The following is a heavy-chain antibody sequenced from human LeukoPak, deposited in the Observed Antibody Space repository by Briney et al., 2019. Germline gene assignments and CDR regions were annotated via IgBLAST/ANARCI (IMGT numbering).Heavy chain of an antibody. D-gene: IGHD3-10*01. V-gene: IGHV4-4*02. CDR3: ATNSLWFGELDY. CDR1: GGSISSSNW. CDR2: IYHSEST. Sequence: PSGTLSLTCAVSGGSISSSNWWSWVRQPPGKGLEWIGEIYHSESTNYNPSLKSRVTISVDKSKNQFSLKLSSVTAADTAVYYCATNSLWFGELDYWGQGTLVTVSS. J-gene: IGHJ4*02.